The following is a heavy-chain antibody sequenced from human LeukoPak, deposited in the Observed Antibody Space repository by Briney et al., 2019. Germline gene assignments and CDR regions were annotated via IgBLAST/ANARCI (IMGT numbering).Heavy chain of an antibody. D-gene: IGHD6-13*01. CDR1: GYTFTSYG. J-gene: IGHJ4*02. CDR2: ISAYNGNT. CDR3: ARDSSLNIAAAGTFDY. V-gene: IGHV1-18*01. Sequence: ASVKVSCKASGYTFTSYGISWVRQAPGQGLEWMGWISAYNGNTNYAQKLQGRVTMTTDTSTSTAYIELRSLRSDDTAVYYCARDSSLNIAAAGTFDYWGQGTLVTVSS.